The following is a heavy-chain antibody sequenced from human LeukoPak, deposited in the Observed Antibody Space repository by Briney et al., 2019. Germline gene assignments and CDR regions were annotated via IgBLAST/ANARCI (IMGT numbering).Heavy chain of an antibody. CDR1: GGSITSGGYY. D-gene: IGHD6-13*01. V-gene: IGHV4-31*01. CDR3: ARDHSNWDFDV. CDR2: IYYSGTT. J-gene: IGHJ4*02. Sequence: SQTLYLTCNVSGGSITSGGYYWSWIRQHPGKGLEWIGYIYYSGTTYYNPSLKSLVTISVDTSKNQFSLNLKSVAAADTAVYYCARDHSNWDFDVWGQGTLVTVSS.